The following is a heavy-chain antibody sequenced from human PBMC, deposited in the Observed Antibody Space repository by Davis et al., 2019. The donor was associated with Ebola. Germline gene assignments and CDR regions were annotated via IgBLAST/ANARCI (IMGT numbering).Heavy chain of an antibody. D-gene: IGHD2-8*02. J-gene: IGHJ4*02. CDR2: IYPDDSAT. CDR3: AWESYCTGGVCYYRY. CDR1: GYSFTSYW. Sequence: KVSCKGSGYSFTSYWIGWVRQMPGKGLEWMGLIYPDDSATRYSPSFQGQVTIPADKSISTAYLQWSSLKASDTAMYYCAWESYCTGGVCYYRYWGQGTLVTVSS. V-gene: IGHV5-51*01.